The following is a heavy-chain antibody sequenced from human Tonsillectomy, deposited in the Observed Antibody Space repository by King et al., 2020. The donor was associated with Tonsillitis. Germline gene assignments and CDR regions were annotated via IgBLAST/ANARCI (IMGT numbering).Heavy chain of an antibody. Sequence: QLQESGPGLVKPWETLSLTCSVTGISISNNYWSWIRQPPGKGLEWIGYIHDSGTTNYNPSLKSRVTISVDTSKNQFSLKLSSVTAADTAVYYSARAPNLGYCSSTSCYNYYYYMDVWGKGTTVTVSS. CDR2: IHDSGTT. CDR3: ARAPNLGYCSSTSCYNYYYYMDV. CDR1: GISISNNY. V-gene: IGHV4-59*01. D-gene: IGHD2-2*01. J-gene: IGHJ6*03.